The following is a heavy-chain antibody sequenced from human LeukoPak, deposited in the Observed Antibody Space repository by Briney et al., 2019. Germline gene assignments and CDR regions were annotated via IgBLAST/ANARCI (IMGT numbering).Heavy chain of an antibody. J-gene: IGHJ3*02. V-gene: IGHV4-61*02. CDR1: GGSISSGSYY. Sequence: SETLSLTCTVSGGSISSGSYYWSWIRQPAGKGLEWIGRIYTSGSTNYNPSLKSRVTISVDTSKNQFSLKLSSVTAADTAVCYCARLVTYTLDAFDIWGQGTMVTVSS. CDR3: ARLVTYTLDAFDI. D-gene: IGHD2-2*02. CDR2: IYTSGST.